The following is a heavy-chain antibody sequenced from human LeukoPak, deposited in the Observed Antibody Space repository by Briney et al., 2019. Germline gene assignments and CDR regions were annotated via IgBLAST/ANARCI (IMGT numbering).Heavy chain of an antibody. CDR3: ARRIGYCSGGSCYVDY. CDR1: GYSFTTYW. D-gene: IGHD2-15*01. Sequence: GESLKISCKGSGYSFTTYWIGWVRQMPGKGLGWMGIIYPSDSDSRYSPSFQGQVTISADKSISTAYLQWSSLKASDSAMYYCARRIGYCSGGSCYVDYWGQGTLVTVSS. J-gene: IGHJ4*02. CDR2: IYPSDSDS. V-gene: IGHV5-51*01.